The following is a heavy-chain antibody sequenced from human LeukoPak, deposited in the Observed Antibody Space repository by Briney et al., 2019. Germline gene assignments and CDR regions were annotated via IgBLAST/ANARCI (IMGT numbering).Heavy chain of an antibody. D-gene: IGHD6-13*01. Sequence: GGSLRLSCAASGFSFSNYAMNWVRQAPGKGLEWVSYISSSSSTIYYADSVKGRFTISRDNAKNSLYLQMNSLRAEDTAVYYCARDSPIAAAGSSMDYWGQGTLVTVSS. CDR2: ISSSSSTI. CDR1: GFSFSNYA. J-gene: IGHJ4*02. V-gene: IGHV3-48*01. CDR3: ARDSPIAAAGSSMDY.